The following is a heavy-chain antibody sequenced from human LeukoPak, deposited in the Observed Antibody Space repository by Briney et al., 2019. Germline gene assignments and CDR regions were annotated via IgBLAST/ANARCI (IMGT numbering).Heavy chain of an antibody. CDR1: GFTFDDYS. D-gene: IGHD5-18*01. J-gene: IGHJ4*02. CDR3: ASGYSYGFRGY. CDR2: IGSSSNYI. Sequence: GGSLRLSCAASGFTFDDYSMNWVRQAPGKGLEWVSSIGSSSNYIYYADSVKGRFTISRDNAKNSLYLQMNSLRAEDTAVYYCASGYSYGFRGYWGQGTLVTVSS. V-gene: IGHV3-21*01.